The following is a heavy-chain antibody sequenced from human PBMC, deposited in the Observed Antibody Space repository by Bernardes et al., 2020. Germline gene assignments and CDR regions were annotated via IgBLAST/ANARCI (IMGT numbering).Heavy chain of an antibody. CDR2: IKQDGSEK. Sequence: GGSLRLSCAASGFTFSSYWMSWVRQAPGKGLEWVANIKQDGSEKYYVDSVKGRFTISRDNAKNSLYLQMNSLRAEDTAVYYCARPVTAMVNGVAFDIWGQGTMVTVSS. D-gene: IGHD5-18*01. CDR1: GFTFSSYW. V-gene: IGHV3-7*01. J-gene: IGHJ3*02. CDR3: ARPVTAMVNGVAFDI.